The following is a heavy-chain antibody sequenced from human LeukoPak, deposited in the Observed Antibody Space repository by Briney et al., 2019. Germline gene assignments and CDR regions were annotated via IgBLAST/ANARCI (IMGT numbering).Heavy chain of an antibody. J-gene: IGHJ4*02. CDR3: ARVQAYGGKGYFDY. D-gene: IGHD4-23*01. CDR2: IYYSGST. Sequence: SETLSLTCTVSGGSISSYYWSWIRQPPGKGLEWIGYIYYSGSTNYNPSPKSRVTISVDTSKNQFSLKLSSVTAADTAVYYCARVQAYGGKGYFDYWGQGTLVTV. CDR1: GGSISSYY. V-gene: IGHV4-59*01.